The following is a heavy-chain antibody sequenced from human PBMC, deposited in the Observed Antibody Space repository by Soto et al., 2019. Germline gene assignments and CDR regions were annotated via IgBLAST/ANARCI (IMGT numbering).Heavy chain of an antibody. Sequence: PTLVNPTQTLTLTCSFSGFSLSTNGMRVSWIRQPPGKALEWLARIDWDDDKFYRTSLKTRLTISKDTSKNQVILTMTNMDPVDKATYHCVRLDDGRALSFASWGQGTLVTASS. D-gene: IGHD3-22*01. CDR2: IDWDDDK. CDR3: VRLDDGRALSFAS. CDR1: GFSLSTNGMR. J-gene: IGHJ5*02. V-gene: IGHV2-70*04.